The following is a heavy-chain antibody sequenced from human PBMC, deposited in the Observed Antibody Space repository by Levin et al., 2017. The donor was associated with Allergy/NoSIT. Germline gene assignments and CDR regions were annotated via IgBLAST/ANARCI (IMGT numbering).Heavy chain of an antibody. D-gene: IGHD6-13*01. Sequence: GESLKISCAASGFTFDDYTMHWVRQAPGKGLEWVSLISWDGGSTYYADSVKGRFTISRDNSKNSLYLQMNSLRTEDTALYYCAKGDSSSWYFLSGWGQGTLVTVSS. CDR2: ISWDGGST. CDR1: GFTFDDYT. CDR3: AKGDSSSWYFLSG. V-gene: IGHV3-43*01. J-gene: IGHJ4*02.